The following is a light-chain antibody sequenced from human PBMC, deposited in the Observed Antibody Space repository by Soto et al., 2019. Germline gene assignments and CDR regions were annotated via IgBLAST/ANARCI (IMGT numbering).Light chain of an antibody. CDR3: QQYAVWPPQT. J-gene: IGKJ1*01. V-gene: IGKV3-15*01. Sequence: EIVLTQSPATLSLSPGERATLSCRASQTVIRNLAWYQQKPGQTPRLLIFGASTRATGIPARFSGSGSGTEFTLTISSLQPEDFAVYYCQQYAVWPPQTFGQGTKVDIK. CDR1: QTVIRN. CDR2: GAS.